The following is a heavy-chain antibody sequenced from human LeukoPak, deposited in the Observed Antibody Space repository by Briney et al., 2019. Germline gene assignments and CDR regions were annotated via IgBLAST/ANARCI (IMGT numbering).Heavy chain of an antibody. CDR1: GYTFTSYD. CDR3: ARGMRDAFDI. J-gene: IGHJ3*02. Sequence: ASVKVSCKASGYTFTSYDINWVRQASGLGLEWMGWINPKSGNTGYAQKFQGRVTSTRNTSTGTAYMELSSLRSDDTAVYYCARGMRDAFDIWGQGTMVTVSS. CDR2: INPKSGNT. V-gene: IGHV1-8*01.